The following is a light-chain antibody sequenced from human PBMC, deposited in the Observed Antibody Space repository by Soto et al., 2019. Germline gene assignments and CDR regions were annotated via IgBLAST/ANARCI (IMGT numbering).Light chain of an antibody. Sequence: EIVLTQSPGTLSLSPGKRATLSCRASQSISSSYLAWYQQRPGQAPRLLIYGTSTRATGVPDRFSGSGSGTDFTLTISRLEPEDFAVYYCQQYGSSPITFGQGTRLEIK. J-gene: IGKJ5*01. CDR2: GTS. CDR3: QQYGSSPIT. CDR1: QSISSSY. V-gene: IGKV3-20*01.